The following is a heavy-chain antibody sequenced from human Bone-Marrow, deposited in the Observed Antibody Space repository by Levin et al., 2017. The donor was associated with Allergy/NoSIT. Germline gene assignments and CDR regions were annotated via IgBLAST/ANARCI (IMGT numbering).Heavy chain of an antibody. Sequence: GESLKISCAASGFNFSIYGMNWVRQAPGKGLEWVSSISISSSNIYHADSLKGRFTISRDNAKNSLYLQMKSLRAEDTAVYYCARDRTNGILTNYGMDVWGQGTTVTVSS. CDR1: GFNFSIYG. D-gene: IGHD3-9*01. V-gene: IGHV3-21*04. CDR2: ISISSSNI. CDR3: ARDRTNGILTNYGMDV. J-gene: IGHJ6*02.